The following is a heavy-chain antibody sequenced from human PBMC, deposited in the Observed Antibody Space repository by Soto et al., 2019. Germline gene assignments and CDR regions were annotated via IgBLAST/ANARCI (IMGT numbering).Heavy chain of an antibody. CDR3: AHSFDSSGYYPYYFDY. J-gene: IGHJ4*02. CDR2: IYWNDDK. CDR1: GFSLRSSGVG. Sequence: QITLKESGPTLVKPTQTLTLTCSYSGFSLRSSGVGVGWIRQPPGKALEWLALIYWNDDKRYSLSLKSRLTIIKDTSKKQVVLTMTNMDPVDTATYYCAHSFDSSGYYPYYFDYWGQGTLVTVSS. V-gene: IGHV2-5*01. D-gene: IGHD3-22*01.